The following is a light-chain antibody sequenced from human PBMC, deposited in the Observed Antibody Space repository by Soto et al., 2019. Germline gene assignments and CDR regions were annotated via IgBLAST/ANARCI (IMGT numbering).Light chain of an antibody. CDR1: QSINNY. V-gene: IGKV1-39*01. CDR3: PECYSTSFT. CDR2: AAS. Sequence: DIQMTQSPSSPSASVGDRVTITCRATQSINNYLDWYQQKPVKAPKILIYAASVLQSGVPSRFSGSESGTAFTLTIGSLHTADFPAYYCPECYSTSFTFGPATKVYIK. J-gene: IGKJ3*01.